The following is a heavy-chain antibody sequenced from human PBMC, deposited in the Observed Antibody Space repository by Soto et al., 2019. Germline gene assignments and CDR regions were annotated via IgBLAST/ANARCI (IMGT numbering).Heavy chain of an antibody. Sequence: PSETLSLTCSISGGSISGYPWNWTRQTPGKGVEWIGYFHNSGNPKYSSSLKSRVTISVDMSEKQSSLKLTSVTAADTAVYWCARGVGYGSGSQTPHLGAFDIWGQGTMVT. J-gene: IGHJ3*02. CDR1: GGSISGYP. V-gene: IGHV4-59*01. D-gene: IGHD3-10*01. CDR3: ARGVGYGSGSQTPHLGAFDI. CDR2: FHNSGNP.